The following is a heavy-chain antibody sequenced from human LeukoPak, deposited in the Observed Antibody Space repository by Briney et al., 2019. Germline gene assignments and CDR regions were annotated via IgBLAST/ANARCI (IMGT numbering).Heavy chain of an antibody. CDR2: INHSGST. CDR3: ARARLMVRGVKPPVAFDI. J-gene: IGHJ3*02. D-gene: IGHD3-10*01. CDR1: GGSFSGYY. V-gene: IGHV4-34*01. Sequence: SETLSLTCAVYGGSFSGYYWSWIRQPPGKGLEWIGEINHSGSTNYNPSLKSRVTISVDTSKNQFSLKLSSVTAADTAVYYCARARLMVRGVKPPVAFDIWGQGTMVTVSS.